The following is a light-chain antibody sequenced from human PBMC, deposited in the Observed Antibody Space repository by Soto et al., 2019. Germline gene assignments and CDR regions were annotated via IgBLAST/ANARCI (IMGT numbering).Light chain of an antibody. Sequence: IGMKQSPAAVSVSPXERATLSCRASQSVSSYLAWYQQKPGQAPRLLIFGASTRATGIPARFSGSGSGTDFTLTISRLEPEDFAVYYCQQFNEWPSFGGGTNVDIK. CDR3: QQFNEWPS. CDR2: GAS. V-gene: IGKV3D-15*01. CDR1: QSVSSY. J-gene: IGKJ4*01.